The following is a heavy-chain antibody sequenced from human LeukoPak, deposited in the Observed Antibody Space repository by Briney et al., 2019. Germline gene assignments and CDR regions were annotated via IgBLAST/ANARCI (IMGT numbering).Heavy chain of an antibody. J-gene: IGHJ3*02. CDR1: GFTFSNYE. Sequence: GGSLRLSCAASGFTFSNYEMNWVRQAPGKGLEWVSHISNSGNSIYYADSVKGRFTISRDNAKNSLYLQMNSLRAEDTTLYYCARSFDIWGQGTMVTVAS. CDR3: ARSFDI. V-gene: IGHV3-48*03. CDR2: ISNSGNSI.